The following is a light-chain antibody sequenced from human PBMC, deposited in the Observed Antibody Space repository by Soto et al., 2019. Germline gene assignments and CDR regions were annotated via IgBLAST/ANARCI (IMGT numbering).Light chain of an antibody. CDR2: GAS. J-gene: IGKJ1*01. CDR3: QQYGSSPTWT. Sequence: EILFTQAPGALCLSPGQRATLSCRASQSVSNNYLAWYQQKPGQAPRLLIYGASTRATGIPDRFSGSGSGTDFTLTISRLEPEDSAVYYCQQYGSSPTWTVGQGTKVDIK. CDR1: QSVSNNY. V-gene: IGKV3-20*01.